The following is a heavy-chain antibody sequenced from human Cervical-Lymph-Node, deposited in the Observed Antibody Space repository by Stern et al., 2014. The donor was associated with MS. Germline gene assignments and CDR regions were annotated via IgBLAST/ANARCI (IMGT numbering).Heavy chain of an antibody. CDR3: ARGRAVYIDY. CDR1: GGSISSYY. Sequence: QVQLQESGPGLVKPSETLSLTCTVSGGSISSYYWSWIRQPPGKGLEWIWYIYYSGSTNYNPSLKSRVTISVDTSKNQFSLKLSSVTAADTAVYYCARGRAVYIDYWGQGTLVTVSS. CDR2: IYYSGST. J-gene: IGHJ4*02. V-gene: IGHV4-59*01. D-gene: IGHD6-6*01.